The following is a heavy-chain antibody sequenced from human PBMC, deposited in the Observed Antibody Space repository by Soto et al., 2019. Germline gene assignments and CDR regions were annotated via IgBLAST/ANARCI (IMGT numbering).Heavy chain of an antibody. J-gene: IGHJ6*03. V-gene: IGHV1-69*02. CDR1: GGTFSSYT. Sequence: QVQLVQSGAEVKKPGSSVKVSCKASGGTFSSYTISWVRQAPGQWLEWMGRIIPILGIANYAQKFQGRVTITADKSTSTAYMELSSLRSEDTAVYYCARHFNYYYYMDVWGKGTTVTVSS. CDR3: ARHFNYYYYMDV. CDR2: IIPILGIA.